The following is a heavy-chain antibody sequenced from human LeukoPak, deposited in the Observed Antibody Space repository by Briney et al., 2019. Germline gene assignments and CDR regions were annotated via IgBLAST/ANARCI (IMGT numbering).Heavy chain of an antibody. CDR1: GGTFSSYA. Sequence: SVKVSCKASGGTFSSYAIDWVRQAPGQGLEWMGTIIPILGIANYAQKFQGRVTITADKSTSTAYMELSSLRSEDTAVYYCAKSGSYGFDYWGQGTLVTVSS. D-gene: IGHD1-26*01. CDR3: AKSGSYGFDY. CDR2: IIPILGIA. V-gene: IGHV1-69*04. J-gene: IGHJ4*02.